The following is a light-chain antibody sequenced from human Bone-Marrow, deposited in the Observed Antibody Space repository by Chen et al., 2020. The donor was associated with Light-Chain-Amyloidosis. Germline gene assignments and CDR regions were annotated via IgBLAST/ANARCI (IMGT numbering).Light chain of an antibody. CDR2: DDS. V-gene: IGLV3-21*02. CDR3: QVWDRSSDRPV. J-gene: IGLJ3*02. Sequence: SYVLTQPPSLSVAPGQTATIPCGGNNLGSTSVHGYQQTPGQAALLVVYDDSDRPSGIPERLSGSNSGNTATLTISRVEAGDEADYYCQVWDRSSDRPVFGGGTKLTVL. CDR1: NLGSTS.